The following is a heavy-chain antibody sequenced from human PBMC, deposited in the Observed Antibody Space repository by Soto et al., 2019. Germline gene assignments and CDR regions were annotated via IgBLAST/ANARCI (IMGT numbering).Heavy chain of an antibody. CDR1: GGSVSNDNFY. Sequence: SETLSLTCTVSGGSVSNDNFYWSWIRQPPGKGLEWTGYVHSSGITNYNPSLKRRVTISVDTSRNQFSLRLSSVTAADTAVYYRARGLTMGQLPSHLDHRGQGTRVTVSS. CDR2: VHSSGIT. CDR3: ARGLTMGQLPSHLDH. D-gene: IGHD3-16*01. J-gene: IGHJ4*02. V-gene: IGHV4-61*01.